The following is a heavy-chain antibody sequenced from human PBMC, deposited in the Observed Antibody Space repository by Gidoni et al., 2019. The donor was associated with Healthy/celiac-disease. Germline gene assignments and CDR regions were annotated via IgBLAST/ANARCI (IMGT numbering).Heavy chain of an antibody. CDR3: ARGNYYGSGGTVRIRPGNWFDP. D-gene: IGHD3-10*01. V-gene: IGHV3-33*01. CDR1: GFTFSSYG. Sequence: QVQLVESGGGVVQPGRSLRLSCAASGFTFSSYGMHWVRQAPGKGLEWVAVIWYDGSNKYYADSVKGRFTISRDNSKNTLYLQMNSLRAEDTAVYYCARGNYYGSGGTVRIRPGNWFDPWGQGTLVTVSS. J-gene: IGHJ5*02. CDR2: IWYDGSNK.